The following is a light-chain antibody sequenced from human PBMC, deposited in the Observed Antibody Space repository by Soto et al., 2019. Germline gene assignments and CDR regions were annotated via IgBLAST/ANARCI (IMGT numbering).Light chain of an antibody. CDR1: QSVGSSY. Sequence: EIVLTQSPGTLSVSPGERATLSCRASQSVGSSYLAWYQQKPGQAPRLLIYGASSRAPGVPDRFSGSESGTDFTLTISRLEPEDFAVYYCQQYAGTPTFGQGTRLEI. CDR3: QQYAGTPT. CDR2: GAS. J-gene: IGKJ5*01. V-gene: IGKV3-20*01.